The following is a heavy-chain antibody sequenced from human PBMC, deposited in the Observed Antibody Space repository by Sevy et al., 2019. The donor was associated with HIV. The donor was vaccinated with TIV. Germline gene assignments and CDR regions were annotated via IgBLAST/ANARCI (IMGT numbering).Heavy chain of an antibody. D-gene: IGHD3-22*01. Sequence: ASVKVSCKASGYTFTGYDMHWVRQAPGQGLEWMGRINPNSGGTNYAQKFQGRVTMTRDTSISTAYMELSRLRSDDTAVYYCARGSPHSYDSSGQNDYWGQGTLVTVSS. V-gene: IGHV1-2*06. CDR3: ARGSPHSYDSSGQNDY. CDR1: GYTFTGYD. CDR2: INPNSGGT. J-gene: IGHJ4*02.